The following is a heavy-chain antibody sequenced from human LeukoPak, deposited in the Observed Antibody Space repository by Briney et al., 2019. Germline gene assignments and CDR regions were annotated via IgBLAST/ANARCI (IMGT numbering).Heavy chain of an antibody. J-gene: IGHJ5*01. CDR3: TRDGSGWSDS. D-gene: IGHD6-19*01. Sequence: GGSLRLSCEVSGFTLDNYWMSWVRQAPGEGPEWVATINKDGSETNYLGSVNGRFSISRDNAKKSVYLQMNSMRAEDTAVYVCTRDGSGWSDSWGQGTLVTVSS. V-gene: IGHV3-7*01. CDR1: GFTLDNYW. CDR2: INKDGSET.